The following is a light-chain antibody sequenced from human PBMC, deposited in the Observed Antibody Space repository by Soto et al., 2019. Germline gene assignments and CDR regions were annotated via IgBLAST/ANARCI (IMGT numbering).Light chain of an antibody. CDR1: QTVLYSSNNRNY. CDR3: QQYYTTPGPT. CDR2: WAS. V-gene: IGKV4-1*01. Sequence: DIVLTQSPDSVAVSLGERATINCKSSQTVLYSSNNRNYLAGYQQKAGQPPKLLIYWASTRESGVPDRFSGSGSGTDFTLTISSLQAEDVAVYYCQQYYTTPGPTFGGGTKVEIK. J-gene: IGKJ4*01.